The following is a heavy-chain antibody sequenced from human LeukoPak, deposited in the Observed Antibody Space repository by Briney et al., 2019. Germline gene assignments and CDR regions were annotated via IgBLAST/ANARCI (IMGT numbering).Heavy chain of an antibody. V-gene: IGHV3-48*03. D-gene: IGHD1-26*01. CDR3: ARVIIVGATGI. Sequence: GGALRLFCAASGFHFISYEMNWGRQAPGKGVECVSYISSDGSTVYYADSVKGQFTISRHNAKNSLYLQMNSLRAEDTAVYYCARVIIVGATGIWGQGTMVTVSS. CDR1: GFHFISYE. CDR2: ISSDGSTV. J-gene: IGHJ3*02.